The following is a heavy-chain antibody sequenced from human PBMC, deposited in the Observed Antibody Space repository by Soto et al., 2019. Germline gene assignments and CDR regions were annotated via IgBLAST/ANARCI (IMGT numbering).Heavy chain of an antibody. CDR2: IYYSGST. Sequence: QVQLQESGPGLVKPSQTLSLTCTVSGGSISSGGYYWSWIRQHPGKGLEWIGSIYYSGSTYYNPSLKSRVTISVDTSKNQCSRKLSSVTAADTAVYYCAREGDSPTKHDSSGYYSDYWGQGTLVTVSS. V-gene: IGHV4-31*03. CDR3: AREGDSPTKHDSSGYYSDY. J-gene: IGHJ4*02. CDR1: GGSISSGGYY. D-gene: IGHD3-22*01.